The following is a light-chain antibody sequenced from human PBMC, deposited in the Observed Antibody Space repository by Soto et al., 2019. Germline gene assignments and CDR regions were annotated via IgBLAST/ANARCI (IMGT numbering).Light chain of an antibody. CDR1: QSISNNY. CDR3: QEYGSSPRT. J-gene: IGKJ1*01. CDR2: GIS. Sequence: EIMLTQSPGTLSLSPGERATLSCRASQSISNNYLGWFQQKPGQAPRLLIYGISSRATGIPDRFSGSGSGTDLTLTISRLEPEDFAVYYCQEYGSSPRTFGQGTKVEIK. V-gene: IGKV3-20*01.